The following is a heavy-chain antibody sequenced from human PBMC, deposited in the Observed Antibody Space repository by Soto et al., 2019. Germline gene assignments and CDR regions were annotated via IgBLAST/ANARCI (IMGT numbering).Heavy chain of an antibody. V-gene: IGHV1-18*01. CDR3: ARNARDYDYIWGSYRQIDI. J-gene: IGHJ3*02. CDR2: ISAYNGNT. Sequence: GASVKVSCKASGYTFTSHGISWVRQAPGQGLEWMGWISAYNGNTNYAQKLQGRVTMTTDTSTSTAYMELRSLRSDDTAVYYCARNARDYDYIWGSYRQIDIWGQGTMVTVSS. D-gene: IGHD3-16*02. CDR1: GYTFTSHG.